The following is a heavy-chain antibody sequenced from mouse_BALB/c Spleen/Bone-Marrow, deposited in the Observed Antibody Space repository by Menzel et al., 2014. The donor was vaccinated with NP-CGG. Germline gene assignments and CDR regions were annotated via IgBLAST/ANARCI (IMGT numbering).Heavy chain of an antibody. CDR1: GFNIRDTY. CDR2: IDSANDNT. D-gene: IGHD1-2*01. V-gene: IGHV14-3*02. J-gene: IGHJ2*01. CDR3: AGRYYGAY. Sequence: EVQLQQSGAELVKPGASVKLSCTASGFNIRDTYLHWVKQRPEQGLEWIGRIDSANDNTKYDPKFQGKATITADSSSNTAYLQLSSLTSEDTAVYYGAGRYYGAYWGQGTTLTVSS.